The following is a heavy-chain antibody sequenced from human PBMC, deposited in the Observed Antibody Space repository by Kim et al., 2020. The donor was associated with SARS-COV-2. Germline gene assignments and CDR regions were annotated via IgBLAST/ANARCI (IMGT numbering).Heavy chain of an antibody. V-gene: IGHV4-39*02. J-gene: IGHJ4*01. Sequence: SETLSLTCTASGGSVSSSGYYWGWIRQPPRKGLEWIGSIFYSGSTYYNPALKSRVTISLDTSEKHFPLKLSLVTAADTAVYYVAERPVGWGFGYWC. CDR1: GGSVSSSGYY. CDR3: AERPVGWGFGY. D-gene: IGHD3-10*01. CDR2: IFYSGST.